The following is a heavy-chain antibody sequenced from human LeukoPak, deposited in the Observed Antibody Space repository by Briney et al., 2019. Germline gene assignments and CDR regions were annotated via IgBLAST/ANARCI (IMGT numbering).Heavy chain of an antibody. CDR1: GGSVSSGSYS. CDR3: ARDLLNEGNHLDY. CDR2: IYYSGST. Sequence: SETLSLTCTVSGGSVSSGSYSWSWIRQPPGKGLEWIGYIYYSGSTYYNPSLKSRVTISVDTSKNQFSLKLSSVTAADTAVYYCARDLLNEGNHLDYWGQGTLVTVSS. D-gene: IGHD4-23*01. J-gene: IGHJ4*02. V-gene: IGHV4-30-4*08.